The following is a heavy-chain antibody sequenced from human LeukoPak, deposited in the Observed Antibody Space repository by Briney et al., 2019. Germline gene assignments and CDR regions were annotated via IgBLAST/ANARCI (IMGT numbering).Heavy chain of an antibody. Sequence: GGSLRLSCAASGFTFSSYAMSWVRQAPGKGLEWVSAISDSGGSTYYANSVKSRFTISRDNSKNTLYLQMNSLRAEDTATYYCAKTSGGNYWGQGTLVTVSS. CDR3: AKTSGGNY. V-gene: IGHV3-23*01. CDR2: ISDSGGST. D-gene: IGHD2-15*01. CDR1: GFTFSSYA. J-gene: IGHJ4*02.